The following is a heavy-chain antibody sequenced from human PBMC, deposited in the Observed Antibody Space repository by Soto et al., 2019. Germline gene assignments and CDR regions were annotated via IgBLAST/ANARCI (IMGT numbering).Heavy chain of an antibody. Sequence: GGSLRLSCAASGFTFSSYAMHWVRQAPGKGLEWVAVISYDGSNKYYADSVKGRFTISRDNSKNTLYLQMNSLRAEDTAVYYCARSLRDCSSTSCENWFDPLGQGTLVTVSS. J-gene: IGHJ5*02. V-gene: IGHV3-30-3*01. CDR1: GFTFSSYA. CDR3: ARSLRDCSSTSCENWFDP. CDR2: ISYDGSNK. D-gene: IGHD2-2*01.